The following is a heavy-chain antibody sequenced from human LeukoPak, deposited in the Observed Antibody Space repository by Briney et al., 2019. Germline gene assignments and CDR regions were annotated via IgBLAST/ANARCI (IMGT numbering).Heavy chain of an antibody. D-gene: IGHD6-13*01. CDR3: ARDSGAAASTVFDY. J-gene: IGHJ4*02. CDR1: GFTFSSYA. V-gene: IGHV3-30*04. Sequence: GGSLRLSCAASGFTFSSYAMNWVRQAPGKGLEWVSGISYDGSNKYYADSVKGRFTISRDNSKNTLYLQMNSLRAEDTAVYYCARDSGAAASTVFDYWGQGTLVTVSS. CDR2: ISYDGSNK.